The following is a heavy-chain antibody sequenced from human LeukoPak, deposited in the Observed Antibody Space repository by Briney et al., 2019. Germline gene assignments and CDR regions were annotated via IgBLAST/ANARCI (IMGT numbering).Heavy chain of an antibody. CDR2: IEQDGSEK. CDR1: GFTFSDYW. J-gene: IGHJ6*02. CDR3: AKGGEGSSGWSGYYGMDV. V-gene: IGHV3-7*03. D-gene: IGHD6-19*01. Sequence: GGSLRLSCAASGFTFSDYWMSWVRQAPGQGLGWAANIEQDGSEKHYVDSVKGRFTISRDNSKKTLYLQMNSLRAEDTAVYYCAKGGEGSSGWSGYYGMDVWGQGTTVTVSS.